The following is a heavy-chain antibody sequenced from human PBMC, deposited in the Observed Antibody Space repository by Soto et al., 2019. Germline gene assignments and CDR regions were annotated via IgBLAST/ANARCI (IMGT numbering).Heavy chain of an antibody. D-gene: IGHD3-10*01. J-gene: IGHJ4*02. Sequence: HLVESGGGLVKPGGSLRLSCVASGFPFSSFSLNWIRQAPGKGLEWVSSIGRGGTYIYYADSVRGRFTVSRDNAKNSVYLQMNGLTAEDSGIYYCARVTAGSGSYQIDLWGQGTLVTVSS. CDR1: GFPFSSFS. V-gene: IGHV3-21*01. CDR3: ARVTAGSGSYQIDL. CDR2: IGRGGTYI.